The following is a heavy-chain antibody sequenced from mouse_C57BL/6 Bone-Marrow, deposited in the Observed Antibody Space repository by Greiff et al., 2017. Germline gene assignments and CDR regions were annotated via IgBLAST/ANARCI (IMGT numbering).Heavy chain of an antibody. CDR1: GYPFPSYW. V-gene: IGHV1-69*01. Sequence: QQSCQASGYPFPSYWMPWVTQRPGHGLEWIGEIDPSNGYTNYNQKFMGKSTLTVDKSSSTAYMQLSSLPSEASAVYYCARPFAYWGQGTLVTVSA. CDR3: ARPFAY. CDR2: IDPSNGYT. J-gene: IGHJ3*01.